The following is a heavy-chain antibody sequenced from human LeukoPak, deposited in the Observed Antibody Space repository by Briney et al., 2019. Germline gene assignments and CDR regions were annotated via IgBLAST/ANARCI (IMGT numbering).Heavy chain of an antibody. D-gene: IGHD3-22*01. J-gene: IGHJ2*01. CDR2: MSGSGGST. CDR3: AKDGYYDSSAYYYVRYFDL. V-gene: IGHV3-23*01. CDR1: GFTFSIYG. Sequence: GGSLRLSCAASGFTFSIYGMSWVRQAPGRGLEWVSAMSGSGGSTYYADSVKGRFTISRDNSKNTLYLQMNSLRAEDTAVYYCAKDGYYDSSAYYYVRYFDLWGRGTPVTVSS.